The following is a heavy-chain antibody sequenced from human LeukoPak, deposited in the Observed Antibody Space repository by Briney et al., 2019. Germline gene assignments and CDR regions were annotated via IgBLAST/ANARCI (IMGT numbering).Heavy chain of an antibody. Sequence: GRSLRLSCAASGFTFSSYAMHWVRQAPGKGLEWVAVISYDGSNKYYADSVKGRFTISRDNSKNTLYLQMNSLRAEDTAVYYCAGSTDDAEYFQHWGQGTLVPSPQ. V-gene: IGHV3-30-3*01. CDR2: ISYDGSNK. CDR3: AGSTDDAEYFQH. CDR1: GFTFSSYA. D-gene: IGHD4-17*01. J-gene: IGHJ1*01.